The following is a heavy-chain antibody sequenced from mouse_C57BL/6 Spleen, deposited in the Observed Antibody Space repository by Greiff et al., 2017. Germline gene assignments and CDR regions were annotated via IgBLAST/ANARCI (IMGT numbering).Heavy chain of an antibody. CDR3: ARGESYDGYFPVWFAY. J-gene: IGHJ3*01. Sequence: QVQLQQPGAELVKPGASVKMSCKASGYTFTSYWITWVKQRPGQGLEWIGDIYPGSGSTNYNEKFKSKATLTVDTSSSTAYMQLSSLTSEDSAVYYSARGESYDGYFPVWFAYWGQGTLVTVSA. CDR2: IYPGSGST. CDR1: GYTFTSYW. D-gene: IGHD2-3*01. V-gene: IGHV1-55*01.